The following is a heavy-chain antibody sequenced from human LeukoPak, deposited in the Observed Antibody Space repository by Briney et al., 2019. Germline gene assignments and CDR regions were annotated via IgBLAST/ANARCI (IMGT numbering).Heavy chain of an antibody. CDR2: INWNGGST. CDR1: GFTLDDYG. Sequence: PGGSLRLSCAASGFTLDDYGVSGVRQAPGKGLEWVSGINWNGGSTGYADSVKGRFTISRDNAKNSLYLQMNSLRAEDTALYHYARDGGYGSGSHNLHYWYFDLWGRGTLVTVSS. J-gene: IGHJ2*01. V-gene: IGHV3-20*01. D-gene: IGHD3-10*01. CDR3: ARDGGYGSGSHNLHYWYFDL.